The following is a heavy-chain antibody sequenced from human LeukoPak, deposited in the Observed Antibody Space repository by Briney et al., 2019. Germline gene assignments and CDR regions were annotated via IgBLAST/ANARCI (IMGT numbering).Heavy chain of an antibody. CDR1: GFTFSDYS. CDR3: ARVTYGSGTYGAFDY. V-gene: IGHV3-72*01. CDR2: TRNKANSYIT. Sequence: PGGSLRLSCAASGFTFSDYSMDWVRQAPGKGLEWVGRTRNKANSYITDYATSVKGRFTISRDDSKNSLYLQMNSLRAEDTAVYYCARVTYGSGTYGAFDYWGQGTLVTVSS. J-gene: IGHJ4*02. D-gene: IGHD3-10*01.